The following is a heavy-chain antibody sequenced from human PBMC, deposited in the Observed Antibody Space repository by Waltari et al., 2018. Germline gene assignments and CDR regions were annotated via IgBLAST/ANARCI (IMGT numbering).Heavy chain of an antibody. V-gene: IGHV4-39*01. CDR3: ARAGYSSSWGPFDYYYGMDV. CDR1: GGSISSSSYY. CDR2: IYYSGRT. J-gene: IGHJ6*02. D-gene: IGHD6-13*01. Sequence: QLQLQESGPGLVKPLETLSLTCTVSGGSISSSSYYWGWIRQPPGQGLEGIGSIYYSGRTYYNPSLKSRVNISVDTSKNQFSLKLSSVTAADTAVYYCARAGYSSSWGPFDYYYGMDVWGQGTTVTVSS.